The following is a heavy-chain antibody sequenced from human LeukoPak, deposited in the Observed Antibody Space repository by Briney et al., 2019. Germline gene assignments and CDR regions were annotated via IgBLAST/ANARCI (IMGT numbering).Heavy chain of an antibody. Sequence: SETLSLTCTVSGGYISSTSYLWGWVRQPPGEGLEWIGSIYHGGRTFYNPSLKSRVTVSADTSKNHISLTVRSVTAADTAVYYCARDGPGSTWYFDYWGQGTLVTVSS. V-gene: IGHV4-39*02. CDR2: IYHGGRT. CDR3: ARDGPGSTWYFDY. J-gene: IGHJ4*02. CDR1: GGYISSTSYL. D-gene: IGHD6-13*01.